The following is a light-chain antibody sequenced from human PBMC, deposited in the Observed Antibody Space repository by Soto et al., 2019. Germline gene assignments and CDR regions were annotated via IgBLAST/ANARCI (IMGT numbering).Light chain of an antibody. J-gene: IGKJ1*01. CDR1: QSVSSN. CDR3: QQYNNWPPWT. CDR2: GAS. Sequence: EIVLTQSPATLSLSPGERATLSCRASQSVSSNLAWYQQKPGQAPRLLIYGASTRATGIPARFSGSGSGTEFTLTISSLQSEDLAVYYCQQYNNWPPWTVGQGTKVDIK. V-gene: IGKV3-15*01.